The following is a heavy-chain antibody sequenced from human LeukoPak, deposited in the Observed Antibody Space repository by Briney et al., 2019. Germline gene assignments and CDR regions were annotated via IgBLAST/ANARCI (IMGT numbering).Heavy chain of an antibody. D-gene: IGHD3-22*01. CDR1: GYTFTGYY. CDR2: INPNSGGT. J-gene: IGHJ4*02. Sequence: ASVKVSCKASGYTFTGYYMHWVRQAPGQGLEWMGWINPNSGGTNYAQKFQGRVTMTRDTSISTAYMELSRLRSDDTAVYYCARGASSGYYSGFLFDYWGQGTLVTVSS. V-gene: IGHV1-2*02. CDR3: ARGASSGYYSGFLFDY.